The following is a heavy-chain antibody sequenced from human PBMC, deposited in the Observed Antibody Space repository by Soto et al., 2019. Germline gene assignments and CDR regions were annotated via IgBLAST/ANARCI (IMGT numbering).Heavy chain of an antibody. CDR2: IYPDDSDT. D-gene: IGHD3-22*01. V-gene: IGHV5-51*01. CDR1: GYSFTSYW. CDR3: ARGSDSGDYYDFDY. J-gene: IGHJ4*02. Sequence: RGESLKISWKGSGYSFTSYWIWWGRQMPGKGLEWMGIIYPDDSDTRYRPSFQGQVTISADKSISTAYLQWSSLNASDTAVYYCARGSDSGDYYDFDYWGQGTLVTVSS.